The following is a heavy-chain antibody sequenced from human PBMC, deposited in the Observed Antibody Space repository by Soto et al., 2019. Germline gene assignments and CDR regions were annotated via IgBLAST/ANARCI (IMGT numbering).Heavy chain of an antibody. J-gene: IGHJ5*02. CDR2: INHSGST. Sequence: PSETLSLTCAVYGGSFSGYYWSWIRQPPGKGLEWIGEINHSGSTNYNPSLKSRVTISVDTSKNQFSLKLSSVTAADTAVYYCASWAPRGYCSSTSCYVIANWFDPWGQGTLVTVSS. V-gene: IGHV4-34*01. CDR3: ASWAPRGYCSSTSCYVIANWFDP. D-gene: IGHD2-2*01. CDR1: GGSFSGYY.